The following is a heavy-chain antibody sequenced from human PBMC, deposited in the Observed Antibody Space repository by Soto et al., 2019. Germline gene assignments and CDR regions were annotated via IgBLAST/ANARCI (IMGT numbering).Heavy chain of an antibody. V-gene: IGHV3-48*03. D-gene: IGHD5-12*01. CDR2: ISNSGGST. CDR3: AREEDGYDSPLFDY. J-gene: IGHJ4*02. Sequence: PGGSLRLSCAASGFIFSHYEMNWVRQAPGKALEWVSYISNSGGSTNYADSVKGRFTISRDNAKYSVYLQMNSLRAEDTAVYYCAREEDGYDSPLFDYWGQGTLVTVSS. CDR1: GFIFSHYE.